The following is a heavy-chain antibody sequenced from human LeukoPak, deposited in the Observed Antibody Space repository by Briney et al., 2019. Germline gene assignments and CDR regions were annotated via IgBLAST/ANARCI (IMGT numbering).Heavy chain of an antibody. CDR3: ARGVYIAAAQYGY. V-gene: IGHV4-59*01. CDR2: IYYSGTT. Sequence: SETLSLTCTASGGSISSYYWSWIRQPPGKGLEWIGYIYYSGTTNYNPSLKSRVTISVDTSKNQFSLKLSSVTAAGTAVYYCARGVYIAAAQYGYWGQGTLVTVSS. J-gene: IGHJ4*02. CDR1: GGSISSYY. D-gene: IGHD6-13*01.